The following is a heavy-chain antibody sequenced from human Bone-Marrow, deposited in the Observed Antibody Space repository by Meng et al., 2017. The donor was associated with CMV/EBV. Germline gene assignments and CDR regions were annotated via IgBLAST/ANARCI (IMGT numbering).Heavy chain of an antibody. Sequence: QVQLQQSGPGLGKPSQTPSLTCAFSWDSVSSNSAAWDWIRQSPLRGLEWLGRTYYRSKWYNDYAVSVKSRITINPDTSKNQFSLQLNSLTPEDTAVYYCARTSYGYDYWGQGTLVTVSS. J-gene: IGHJ4*02. CDR1: WDSVSSNSAA. D-gene: IGHD5-18*01. CDR3: ARTSYGYDY. V-gene: IGHV6-1*01. CDR2: TYYRSKWYN.